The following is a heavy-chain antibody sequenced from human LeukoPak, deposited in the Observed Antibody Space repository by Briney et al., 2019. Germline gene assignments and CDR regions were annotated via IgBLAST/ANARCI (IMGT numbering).Heavy chain of an antibody. CDR3: ARGRQIYYDSSGYYDNWFDP. Sequence: PGGSLRLSCVASGFTFSRYWMHWVRQAPGKGLVWVSRINSDGSTTIYADSVKGRFTISRDNAKNTLYLQMNSLRAEDTAVYYCARGRQIYYDSSGYYDNWFDPWGQGTLVTVSS. CDR1: GFTFSRYW. V-gene: IGHV3-74*01. D-gene: IGHD3-22*01. CDR2: INSDGSTT. J-gene: IGHJ5*02.